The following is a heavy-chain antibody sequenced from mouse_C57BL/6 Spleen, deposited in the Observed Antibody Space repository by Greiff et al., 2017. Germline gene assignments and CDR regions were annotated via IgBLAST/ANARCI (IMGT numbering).Heavy chain of an antibody. J-gene: IGHJ2*01. CDR3: ARDSGSSSFDY. CDR1: GFTFSSYA. V-gene: IGHV5-4*01. D-gene: IGHD1-1*01. CDR2: ISDGGSYT. Sequence: EVMLVESGGGLVKPGGSLKLSCAASGFTFSSYAMSWVRQTPEKRLEWVATISDGGSYTYYPDNVKGRFTISRDNAKNNLYLQMSHLKSEDTAMYYCARDSGSSSFDYWGQGTTLTVSS.